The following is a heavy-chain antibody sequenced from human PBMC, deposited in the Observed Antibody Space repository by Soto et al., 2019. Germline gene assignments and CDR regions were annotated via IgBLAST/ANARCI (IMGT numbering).Heavy chain of an antibody. CDR3: ARDGYCSSTRCYSVGRHYYYGMEV. D-gene: IGHD2-2*01. Sequence: SETLSLTCAVYGGSFSGYYWSWIRQPPGKGLEWIGEINHSGSTNYNPSLKSRVTISVDTSKNQFSLKLSSVTAADTAVYYCARDGYCSSTRCYSVGRHYYYGMEVWGQGTTVTVS. J-gene: IGHJ6*02. CDR1: GGSFSGYY. CDR2: INHSGST. V-gene: IGHV4-34*01.